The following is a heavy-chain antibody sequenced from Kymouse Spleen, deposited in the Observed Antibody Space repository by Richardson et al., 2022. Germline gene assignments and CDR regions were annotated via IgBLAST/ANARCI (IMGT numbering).Heavy chain of an antibody. CDR2: IYYSGST. J-gene: IGHJ6*02. D-gene: IGHD6-13*01. Sequence: QVQLQESGPGLVKPSETLSLTCTVSGGSVSSGSYYWSWIRQPPGKGLEWIGYIYYSGSTNYNPSLKSRVTISVDTSKNQFSLKLSSVTAADTAVYYCASRIAAAGYYYYYGMDVWGQGTTVTVSS. CDR1: GGSVSSGSYY. V-gene: IGHV4-61*01. CDR3: ASRIAAAGYYYYYGMDV.